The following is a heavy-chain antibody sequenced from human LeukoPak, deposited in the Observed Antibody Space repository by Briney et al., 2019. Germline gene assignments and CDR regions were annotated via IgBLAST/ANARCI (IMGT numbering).Heavy chain of an antibody. CDR1: GFTFSSYE. V-gene: IGHV3-48*03. J-gene: IGHJ6*02. Sequence: GGSLRLSCAASGFTFSSYEMTWVRQAPGKGLEWVSNISSSDTTIHYADSVKGRFTISRDNARNSLYLQMNSLRAEDTAVYYCARSRRDNYYYYYGMDVWGQGATVTVSS. D-gene: IGHD5-24*01. CDR2: ISSSDTTI. CDR3: ARSRRDNYYYYYGMDV.